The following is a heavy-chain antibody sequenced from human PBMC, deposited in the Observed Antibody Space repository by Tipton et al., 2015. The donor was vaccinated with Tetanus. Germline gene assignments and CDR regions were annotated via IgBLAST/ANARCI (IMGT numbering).Heavy chain of an antibody. J-gene: IGHJ4*02. CDR3: ARGSRYYFDS. V-gene: IGHV4-31*11. CDR2: ILYTGST. Sequence: TLSLTCAVSGGSISSGGFYWIWIRQHPGKGLEWIGYILYTGSTFTTPSLKSRVTISVDTSKNQFSLKLTSVTAADTAVFYCARGSRYYFDSWGQGTLVTVSS. CDR1: GGSISSGGFY.